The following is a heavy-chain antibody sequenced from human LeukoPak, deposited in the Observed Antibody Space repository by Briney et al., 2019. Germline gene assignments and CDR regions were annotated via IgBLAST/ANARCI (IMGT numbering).Heavy chain of an antibody. J-gene: IGHJ4*02. CDR1: GFTFSNAW. V-gene: IGHV3-15*04. CDR2: IESKTDGGTT. Sequence: GGSLRLSCAASGFTFSNAWMSWVRQAPGKGLEWVGRIESKTDGGTTDYAAPVKGRFTISRDDSKNTLYLQMNSLKTEDTAVYYCTTRLGGGYSGYDESDVFDYWGQGTLVTVSS. D-gene: IGHD5-12*01. CDR3: TTRLGGGYSGYDESDVFDY.